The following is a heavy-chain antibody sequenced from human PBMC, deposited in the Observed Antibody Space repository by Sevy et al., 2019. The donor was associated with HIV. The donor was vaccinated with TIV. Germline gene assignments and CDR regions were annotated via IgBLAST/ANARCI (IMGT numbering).Heavy chain of an antibody. CDR2: VWYDGINK. Sequence: GGSLRLSCTASGFTFSDYGMHWVRQAPGKGLEWVAVVWYDGINKYDGDSVKGRFTFSRDNSKTTLYRQMNSLRAEETAVYYCARDNLLPVMVSMVRGALSYYFDYWGQGTLVTVSS. CDR3: ARDNLLPVMVSMVRGALSYYFDY. J-gene: IGHJ4*02. V-gene: IGHV3-33*01. D-gene: IGHD3-10*01. CDR1: GFTFSDYG.